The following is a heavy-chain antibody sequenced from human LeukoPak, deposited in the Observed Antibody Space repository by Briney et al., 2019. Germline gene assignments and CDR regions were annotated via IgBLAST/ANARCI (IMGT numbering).Heavy chain of an antibody. CDR3: ARSHYYGSGSRDAFDI. V-gene: IGHV1-69*06. Sequence: SVKVSCKASGGTFSSYAISWVRQAPGQGLEWMGGIIPIFGTANYAQKFQGRVTITADKSTSTAYMELSSLRSEDTAVYYCARSHYYGSGSRDAFDIWGQGTMVTVSS. CDR1: GGTFSSYA. J-gene: IGHJ3*02. D-gene: IGHD3-10*01. CDR2: IIPIFGTA.